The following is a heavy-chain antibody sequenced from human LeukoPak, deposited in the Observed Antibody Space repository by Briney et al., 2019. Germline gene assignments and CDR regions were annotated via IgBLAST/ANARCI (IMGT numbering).Heavy chain of an antibody. Sequence: ASVKVSCKASGYTFTSYAIHWVRQAPGQRLEWMGWINAGNGNTKYSQEFQGRVTITRDISASTTYMELSSLRSEDMAVYYCARGGGSGYYYLFDYWGQGTLVTVSS. CDR3: ARGGGSGYYYLFDY. V-gene: IGHV1-3*03. D-gene: IGHD3-22*01. J-gene: IGHJ4*02. CDR1: GYTFTSYA. CDR2: INAGNGNT.